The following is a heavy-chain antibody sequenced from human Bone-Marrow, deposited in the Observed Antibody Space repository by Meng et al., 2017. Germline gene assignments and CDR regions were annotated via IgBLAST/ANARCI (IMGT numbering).Heavy chain of an antibody. CDR1: GFTFSSYG. CDR2: IWYDGSNK. D-gene: IGHD2-15*01. J-gene: IGHJ4*02. CDR3: ARGIYCSGGSCYSLFDY. V-gene: IGHV3-33*01. Sequence: GGSLRLSCAASGFTFSSYGMHWVRQAPGKGLEWVAVIWYDGSNKYYADSVKGRFTISRDNSKNTLYLQMNSLRAEDTAVYYCARGIYCSGGSCYSLFDYWGQGTLVTVSS.